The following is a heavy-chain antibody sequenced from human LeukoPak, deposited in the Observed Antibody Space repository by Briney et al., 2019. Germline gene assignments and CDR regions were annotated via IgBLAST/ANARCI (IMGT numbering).Heavy chain of an antibody. Sequence: GGSLRLSCAASGFTFSSYAMHWVRQAPGKGLEWVAVISYDGSNKYYADSVKGRFTISRDNAKNSLYLQMNSLRAEDTAVYYCARGGRGNYYDSSGYGYWGQGTLVTVSS. J-gene: IGHJ4*02. CDR1: GFTFSSYA. V-gene: IGHV3-30-3*01. CDR2: ISYDGSNK. CDR3: ARGGRGNYYDSSGYGY. D-gene: IGHD3-22*01.